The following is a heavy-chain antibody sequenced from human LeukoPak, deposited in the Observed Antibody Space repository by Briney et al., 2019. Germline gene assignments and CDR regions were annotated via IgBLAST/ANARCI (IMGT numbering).Heavy chain of an antibody. CDR2: IYYSGST. J-gene: IGHJ5*02. CDR3: ARDDGEAWLDP. V-gene: IGHV4-31*03. CDR1: GGSISSGGYY. Sequence: PSETLSLTCSVSGGSISSGGYYWSWIRQHPGKGLEWIGYIYYSGSTYYHPSLKSRVTISVDTSKNQFSLKLSSVTAADTAVYYCARDDGEAWLDPWGQGTLVTVSS.